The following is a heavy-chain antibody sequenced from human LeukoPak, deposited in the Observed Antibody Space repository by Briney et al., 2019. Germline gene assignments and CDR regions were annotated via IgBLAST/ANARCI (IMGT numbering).Heavy chain of an antibody. D-gene: IGHD3-3*01. CDR3: ARGRLEYDFWSPADAFDI. Sequence: SQTLSLTCTVSGGSISSDSYYWSWIRQPPGKGLEWIGEINHSGSTNYNPSLKSRVTISVDTSKNQFSLKLSSVTAADTAVYYCARGRLEYDFWSPADAFDIWGQGTMVTVSS. CDR1: GGSISSDSYY. CDR2: INHSGST. J-gene: IGHJ3*02. V-gene: IGHV4-39*07.